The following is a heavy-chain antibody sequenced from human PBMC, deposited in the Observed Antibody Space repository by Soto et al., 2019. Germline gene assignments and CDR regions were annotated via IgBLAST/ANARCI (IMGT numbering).Heavy chain of an antibody. D-gene: IGHD2-2*01. CDR3: AIPVVVPAASPVSSGSHYGMDV. V-gene: IGHV5-10-1*01. Sequence: GESLKISCKGSGYSFTSYWISWVRQMPGKGLEWMGRIDPSDSYTNYSPSFQGHVTISADKSIRTAYLQWSSLKASDTPMYYCAIPVVVPAASPVSSGSHYGMDVWVQGTTVTVSS. J-gene: IGHJ6*02. CDR1: GYSFTSYW. CDR2: IDPSDSYT.